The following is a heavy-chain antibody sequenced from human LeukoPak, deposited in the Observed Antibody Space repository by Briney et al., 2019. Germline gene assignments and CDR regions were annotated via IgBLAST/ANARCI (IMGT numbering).Heavy chain of an antibody. CDR1: GVTFNNYA. Sequence: PVKVSCKALGVTFNNYALSWVRQAPGQGLEWVGGIIPRFGSANYAQNLQGRVTITTDESTNTAYMELSSLRSEDTAVYYCAGGGWFDPWGQGTLVTVSS. J-gene: IGHJ5*02. V-gene: IGHV1-69*05. CDR3: AGGGWFDP. CDR2: IIPRFGSA. D-gene: IGHD3-16*01.